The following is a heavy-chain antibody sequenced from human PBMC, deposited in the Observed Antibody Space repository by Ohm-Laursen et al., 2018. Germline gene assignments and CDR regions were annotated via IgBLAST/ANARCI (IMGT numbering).Heavy chain of an antibody. CDR3: ARVLGYYDSSGYGSYYYYGMDV. V-gene: IGHV4-59*08. CDR1: GGSISSYY. J-gene: IGHJ6*02. CDR2: IYYSGST. D-gene: IGHD3-22*01. Sequence: SDTLSLTCTVSGGSISSYYWSWIRQPPGKGLEWIGYIYYSGSTNYNPSLKSRVTISVDTSKNLFSLKLSSVTAADTAVYYCARVLGYYDSSGYGSYYYYGMDVWGQGTTVTVSS.